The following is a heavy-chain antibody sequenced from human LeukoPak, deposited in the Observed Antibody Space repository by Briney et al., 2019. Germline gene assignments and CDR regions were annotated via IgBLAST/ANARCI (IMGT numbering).Heavy chain of an antibody. J-gene: IGHJ4*02. CDR1: GFTFSDYS. CDR3: ARDRNYAFDN. Sequence: GGSLRLSCAASGFTFSDYSMNWVRQAPGKGLEWISYVGISSGNTKYADSVKGRFTISGDSARNSLYLQMSSLRVEDTAVYYCARDRNYAFDNWGQGTLVTVSS. V-gene: IGHV3-48*04. D-gene: IGHD1-7*01. CDR2: VGISSGNT.